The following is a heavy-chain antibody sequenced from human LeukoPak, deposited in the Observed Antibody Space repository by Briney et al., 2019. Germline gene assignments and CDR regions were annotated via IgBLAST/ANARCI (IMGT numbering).Heavy chain of an antibody. CDR1: GGSISSSSYY. J-gene: IGHJ4*02. CDR3: ARLSSSGWYAFDF. D-gene: IGHD6-19*01. Sequence: PSETLSLTCTVSGGSISSSSYYWGWIRQPPGKGLEWIGSIYYSGSTYYNPSLMSRVTISVDTSKNQFSLKLSSVTAADTAVYYCARLSSSGWYAFDFWGQGTLVTVSS. CDR2: IYYSGST. V-gene: IGHV4-39*01.